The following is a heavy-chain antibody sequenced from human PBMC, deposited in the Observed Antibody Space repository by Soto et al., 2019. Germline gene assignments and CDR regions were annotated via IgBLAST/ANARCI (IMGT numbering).Heavy chain of an antibody. V-gene: IGHV3-30*18. J-gene: IGHJ5*02. Sequence: GGSLRLSCAASGFTFSSYGMHWVRQAPGKGLEWVAVISYDGSNKYYADSVKGRFTISRDNSKNTLYLQMNSLRAEDTAVYYCAKTDPLEFDPWGQGTLVTVSS. CDR1: GFTFSSYG. D-gene: IGHD1-1*01. CDR3: AKTDPLEFDP. CDR2: ISYDGSNK.